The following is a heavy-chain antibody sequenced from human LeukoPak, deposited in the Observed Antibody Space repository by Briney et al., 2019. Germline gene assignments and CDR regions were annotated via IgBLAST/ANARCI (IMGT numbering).Heavy chain of an antibody. V-gene: IGHV4-59*11. CDR1: SASITSHY. Sequence: PSETLSLTCTVSSASITSHYWGWIRQPPGKGLEWIGYIYYSGSANYNPSLKSRVTISVDTSKNQFSLRLSSVTAADTPVYYCARDSGSYSGFDYWGQGTLVTVSS. CDR3: ARDSGSYSGFDY. J-gene: IGHJ4*02. CDR2: IYYSGSA. D-gene: IGHD1-26*01.